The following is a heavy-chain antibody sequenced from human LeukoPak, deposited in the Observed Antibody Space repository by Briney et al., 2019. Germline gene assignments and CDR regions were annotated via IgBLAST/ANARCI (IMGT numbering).Heavy chain of an antibody. Sequence: GGSLRLSCAASGFTFSSYCMRWVRQAPGKGLEWVANIKQDGSDKYYVDSVRGRFTISRDNSKNTLYLQMNSLRAEDTAVYYWGRGGSYLSVFDIWGRGTMVTVSS. CDR1: GFTFSSYC. CDR3: GRGGSYLSVFDI. CDR2: IKQDGSDK. V-gene: IGHV3-7*03. D-gene: IGHD1-26*01. J-gene: IGHJ3*02.